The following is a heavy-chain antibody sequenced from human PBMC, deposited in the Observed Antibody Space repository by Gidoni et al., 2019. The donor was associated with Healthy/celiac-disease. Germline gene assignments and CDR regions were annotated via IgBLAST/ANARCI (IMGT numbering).Heavy chain of an antibody. Sequence: QVQLVQSGAEVKKPGASVKVSCTVSGYTLTELSMHWVRQAPGKGLEWMGGFDPEDGETSYAQKFQGRVTMTEDTSTDTAYMELSSLRSEDTAVYYCATVVDIVATRGYWYFDLWGRGTLVTVSS. CDR1: GYTLTELS. CDR3: ATVVDIVATRGYWYFDL. V-gene: IGHV1-24*01. J-gene: IGHJ2*01. CDR2: FDPEDGET. D-gene: IGHD5-12*01.